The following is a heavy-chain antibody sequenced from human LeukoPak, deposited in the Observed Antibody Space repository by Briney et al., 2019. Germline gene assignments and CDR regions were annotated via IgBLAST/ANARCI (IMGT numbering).Heavy chain of an antibody. CDR1: GYTFTGYY. J-gene: IGHJ4*02. V-gene: IGHV1-2*06. Sequence: APVKVSCKASGYTFTGYYMHWVRQAPGQGLEWMGRINPNSGGTNYAQKFQGRVTMTRDTSISTAYMELSRLRSDDTAVYYCARVAAMVRGVIILYHFDYWGQGTLVTVSS. CDR3: ARVAAMVRGVIILYHFDY. D-gene: IGHD3-10*01. CDR2: INPNSGGT.